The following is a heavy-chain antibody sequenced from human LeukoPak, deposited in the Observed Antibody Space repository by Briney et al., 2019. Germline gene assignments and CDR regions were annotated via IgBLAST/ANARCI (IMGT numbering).Heavy chain of an antibody. CDR3: ARVPTVAGRLFGGTRRLIDKYYFDQ. D-gene: IGHD6-19*01. V-gene: IGHV3-13*01. Sequence: GGSLRLSCAASGFTFSSYDMHWVRQATGKGLEWVSAIGTAGDTYYPGSVKGRFTISRENAKNSLYLQMNSLRAGDTAVYYCARVPTVAGRLFGGTRRLIDKYYFDQWGQGTLVTVSS. J-gene: IGHJ4*02. CDR1: GFTFSSYD. CDR2: IGTAGDT.